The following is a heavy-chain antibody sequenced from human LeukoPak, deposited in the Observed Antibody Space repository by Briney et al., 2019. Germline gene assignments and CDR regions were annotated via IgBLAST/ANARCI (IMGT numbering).Heavy chain of an antibody. CDR1: RSAPFTSGVG. D-gene: IGHD1-1*01. V-gene: IGHV2-5*02. CDR2: IYWDDDK. CDR3: AHKRARDGTWNDGDFDF. J-gene: IGHJ4*02. Sequence: SGPTLVKPQHPLTLTVGLSRSAPFTSGVGVGWIRQPPGKALEWLALIYWDDDKRYSPSLKSRLTITKDTSKNQLVLTVTNLDTMDTAEYTGAHKRARDGTWNDGDFDFWGQGTLVTVSS.